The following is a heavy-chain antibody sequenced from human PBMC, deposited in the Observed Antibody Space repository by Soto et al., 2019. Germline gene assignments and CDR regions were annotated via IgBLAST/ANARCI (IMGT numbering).Heavy chain of an antibody. CDR2: IIPIFGTA. V-gene: IGHV1-69*13. Sequence: SVKVSCKASGGTFSRYAISWVRQAPGQGLEWMGGIIPIFGTANYAQKFQGRVTITADESTSTAYMELSSLRSEDTAVYYCARGSYCGGDCWDGWFDPWGQGTLVTVSS. CDR3: ARGSYCGGDCWDGWFDP. CDR1: GGTFSRYA. D-gene: IGHD2-21*02. J-gene: IGHJ5*02.